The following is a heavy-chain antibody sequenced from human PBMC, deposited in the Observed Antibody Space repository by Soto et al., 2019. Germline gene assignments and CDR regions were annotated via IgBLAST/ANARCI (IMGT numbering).Heavy chain of an antibody. CDR1: GYTFTSYD. Sequence: SVKVSCKASGYTFTSYDINRMRQATGQGREWMGWMNPNSGNTGYAQKFQGRVTMTRNTSISTAYMELSSLRSEDTAVYYCARVKAARQSYYYYMDVWGKGTTVTVSS. CDR2: MNPNSGNT. D-gene: IGHD6-6*01. CDR3: ARVKAARQSYYYYMDV. V-gene: IGHV1-8*01. J-gene: IGHJ6*03.